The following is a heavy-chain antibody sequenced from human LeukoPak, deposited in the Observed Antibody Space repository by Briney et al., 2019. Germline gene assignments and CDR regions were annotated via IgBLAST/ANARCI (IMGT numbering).Heavy chain of an antibody. D-gene: IGHD3-10*01. Sequence: SETLSLTCTVSGASVSSASYWTWIRQPPGKGLEWIGEIYHSGSTNCNPSLKSRVTISVDKSKNQFSLKLSSVTAADTAAYYCARVRALNYFDYWGQGTLVTVSS. CDR2: IYHSGST. CDR1: GASVSSASY. J-gene: IGHJ4*02. CDR3: ARVRALNYFDY. V-gene: IGHV4-4*02.